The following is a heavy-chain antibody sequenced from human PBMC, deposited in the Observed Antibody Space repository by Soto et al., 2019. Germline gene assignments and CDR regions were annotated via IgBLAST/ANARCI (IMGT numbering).Heavy chain of an antibody. D-gene: IGHD3-10*01. CDR1: GYTFTGYF. CDR3: ARVIRGAYYNSPLDT. CDR2: INPYSGGA. Sequence: ASVKVSCKASGYTFTGYFMHWLRQAPGQGRAWMGWINPYSGGADYAQSFQGRVTMTRDTSISTVYMELSRLRFDDMAVYYCARVIRGAYYNSPLDTWGQGTVVTVSS. V-gene: IGHV1-2*02. J-gene: IGHJ5*02.